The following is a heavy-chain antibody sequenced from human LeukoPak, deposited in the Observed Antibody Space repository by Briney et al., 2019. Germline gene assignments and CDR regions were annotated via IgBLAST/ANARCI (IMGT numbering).Heavy chain of an antibody. CDR1: GGSISSYY. D-gene: IGHD5-24*01. CDR2: IYYSGST. CDR3: ARGPNYPSPSPFDY. Sequence: SEILSLTCTVSGGSISSYYWSWIRQPPGKGLEWIGCIYYSGSTDYNPSLKSRVTISVDTSKNQFSLKLSSVTAADTAVYYCARGPNYPSPSPFDYWGQGTLVTVSS. V-gene: IGHV4-59*08. J-gene: IGHJ4*02.